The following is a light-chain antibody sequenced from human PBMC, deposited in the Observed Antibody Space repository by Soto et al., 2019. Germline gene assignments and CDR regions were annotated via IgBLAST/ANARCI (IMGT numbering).Light chain of an antibody. J-gene: IGKJ1*01. CDR2: DAS. V-gene: IGKV3D-15*01. CDR1: QSVSSN. CDR3: QQYNNWPPIT. Sequence: EIVMTQSPATLSVSPGERAARSCRASQSVSSNLAWYQQQPGQAPRLLIHDASSRATGIPARFSGSGSGTEFTLTISSLQSEDFAVYYCQQYNNWPPITFGQGTKVDIK.